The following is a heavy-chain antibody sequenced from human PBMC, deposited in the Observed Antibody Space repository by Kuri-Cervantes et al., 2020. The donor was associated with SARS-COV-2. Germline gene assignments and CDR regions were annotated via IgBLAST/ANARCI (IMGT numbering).Heavy chain of an antibody. D-gene: IGHD3-10*01. J-gene: IGHJ4*02. CDR3: AIERGVRGVPLGQFDY. CDR1: GFTFSDYY. CDR2: ISSSSSYT. Sequence: GGSLRLSCAASGFTFSDYYMSWIRQAPGKGLGWVSYISSSSSYTNYADSVKGRFTISRDNAKNSLYLQMNSLRAEDTAVYYCAIERGVRGVPLGQFDYWGQGTLVTVSS. V-gene: IGHV3-11*06.